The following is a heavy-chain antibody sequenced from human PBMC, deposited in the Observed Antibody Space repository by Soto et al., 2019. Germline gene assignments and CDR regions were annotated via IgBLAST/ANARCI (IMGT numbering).Heavy chain of an antibody. CDR3: ESGTKA. Sequence: QVHLVQSGAEVTKPRSSVKVSCKASGGTFSSYTISWVRQAPGQGIEWMGRIIPILGIANYAQNFQGRVTITADKSTRTAYMELSSLRSEDTAVYYCESGTKAWGQGTLVTVSS. V-gene: IGHV1-69*02. J-gene: IGHJ5*02. D-gene: IGHD1-7*01. CDR2: IIPILGIA. CDR1: GGTFSSYT.